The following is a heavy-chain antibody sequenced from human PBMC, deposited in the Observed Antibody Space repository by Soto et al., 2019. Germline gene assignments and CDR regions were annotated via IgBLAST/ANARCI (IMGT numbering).Heavy chain of an antibody. D-gene: IGHD1-26*01. J-gene: IGHJ4*02. V-gene: IGHV3-30-3*01. Sequence: GGSLRLSCAASGFTFSSYAMHWVRQAPGKGLEWVAVISYDGSNKYYADSVKGRFTISRDNSKNTLYLQMNSLRAEDTAVYYCARAAEEWELHYYFDYWGQGTLVTVSS. CDR3: ARAAEEWELHYYFDY. CDR2: ISYDGSNK. CDR1: GFTFSSYA.